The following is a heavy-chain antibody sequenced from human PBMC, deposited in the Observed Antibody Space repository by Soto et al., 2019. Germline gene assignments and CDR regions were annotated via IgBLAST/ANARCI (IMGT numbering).Heavy chain of an antibody. CDR3: ARVGSESYSSSSDDKGDYYGMDV. D-gene: IGHD6-6*01. CDR2: INPNSGGT. CDR1: GYTFTGYY. V-gene: IGHV1-2*04. J-gene: IGHJ6*02. Sequence: ASVKVSCKASGYTFTGYYMHWLRQSPGQGLEWMGWINPNSGGTNYAQKFQGWVTMTRDTSISTAYMELSRLRSDDTAVYYCARVGSESYSSSSDDKGDYYGMDVWGQGTTVTVSS.